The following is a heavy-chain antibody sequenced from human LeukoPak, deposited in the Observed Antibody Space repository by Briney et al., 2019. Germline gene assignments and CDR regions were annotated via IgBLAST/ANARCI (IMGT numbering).Heavy chain of an antibody. CDR2: IYSGGST. V-gene: IGHV3-66*01. CDR1: GFTVSSNY. CDR3: ARDESYCGGDCYYAFDI. D-gene: IGHD2-21*02. J-gene: IGHJ3*02. Sequence: GGSLRLSCAASGFTVSSNYMSWVRQAPGKGLEWVSVIYSGGSTYYADSVKGRFTISRDNSKNTLYLRMNSLRAEDTAVYYCARDESYCGGDCYYAFDIWGQGTMVTVSS.